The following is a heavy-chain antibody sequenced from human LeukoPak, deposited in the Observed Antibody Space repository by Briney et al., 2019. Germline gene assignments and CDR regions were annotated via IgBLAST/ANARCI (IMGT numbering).Heavy chain of an antibody. J-gene: IGHJ4*02. CDR1: GFTFSTYS. CDR3: ARQTIIYGDYSDY. V-gene: IGHV3-21*01. Sequence: GGSLRLSCAASGFTFSTYSMNWVRQAPGKGLEWVSSITRSSSYIYYADSVKGRFTISRDNAKNSLFLQMNSLRAEDTAIYYCARQTIIYGDYSDYWGQGTLVTVSS. D-gene: IGHD4/OR15-4a*01. CDR2: ITRSSSYI.